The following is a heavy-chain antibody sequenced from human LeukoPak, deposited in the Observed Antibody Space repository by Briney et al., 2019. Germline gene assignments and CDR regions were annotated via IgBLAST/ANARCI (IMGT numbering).Heavy chain of an antibody. CDR1: GYTFTGYY. CDR3: ARDSCTNGVCYRPYGDYGFDP. Sequence: ASVKVSCKASGYTFTGYYMHWVRRAPGQGLEWMGWINPNSGGTNYAQKFQGRVTMTRDTSISTAYMELSRLRSDDTAVYYCARDSCTNGVCYRPYGDYGFDPWGQGTLVTVSS. D-gene: IGHD2-8*01. V-gene: IGHV1-2*02. CDR2: INPNSGGT. J-gene: IGHJ5*02.